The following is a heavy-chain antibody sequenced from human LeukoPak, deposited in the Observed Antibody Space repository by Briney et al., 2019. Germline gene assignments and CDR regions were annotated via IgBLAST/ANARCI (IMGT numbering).Heavy chain of an antibody. V-gene: IGHV3-48*01. Sequence: GGSLRLSCAASGFIFSNYNMNWVRQTPGKGLEWLSYISSSSGTIYYADSVKGRFTISGGNAKNSLYLQMNSLRAEDTAVYYCARALGYSYGYAVDYWGQGTLVTVSS. CDR2: ISSSSGTI. CDR3: ARALGYSYGYAVDY. J-gene: IGHJ4*02. CDR1: GFIFSNYN. D-gene: IGHD5-18*01.